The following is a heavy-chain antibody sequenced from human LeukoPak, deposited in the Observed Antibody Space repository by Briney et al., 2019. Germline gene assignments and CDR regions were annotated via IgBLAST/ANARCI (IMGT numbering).Heavy chain of an antibody. V-gene: IGHV3-30*03. Sequence: GRSLRLSCAASGFTFSSYGMHWVRQAPGKGLEWVAVISYDGSNKYYADSVKGRFTISRDNSKNTLYLQMNSLRAEDTAVYYCARGVAGSYYFDYWGQGTLVTVSS. J-gene: IGHJ4*02. CDR2: ISYDGSNK. CDR1: GFTFSSYG. CDR3: ARGVAGSYYFDY. D-gene: IGHD6-19*01.